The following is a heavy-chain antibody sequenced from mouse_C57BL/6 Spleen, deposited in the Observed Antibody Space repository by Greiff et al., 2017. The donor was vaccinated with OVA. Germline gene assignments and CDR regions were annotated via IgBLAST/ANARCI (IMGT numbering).Heavy chain of an antibody. Sequence: QVQLQQPGAELVKPGASVKLSCKASGYTFTSYWMHWVKQRPGQGLEWIGMIHPNSGSTNYNEKFKSKATLTVDKSSSTAYMQLSSLTSEDSAVYYCARGLYDGYSAWFAYWGQGTLVTVSA. J-gene: IGHJ3*01. CDR1: GYTFTSYW. D-gene: IGHD2-3*01. V-gene: IGHV1-64*01. CDR3: ARGLYDGYSAWFAY. CDR2: IHPNSGST.